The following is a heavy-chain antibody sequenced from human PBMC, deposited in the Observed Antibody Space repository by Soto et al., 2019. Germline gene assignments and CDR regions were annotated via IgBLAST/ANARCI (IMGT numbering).Heavy chain of an antibody. V-gene: IGHV3-33*01. CDR2: IWYDGSNK. CDR1: GFTFSSYG. CDR3: ARDGGYCSGGSCYSDYYYYYYMDV. D-gene: IGHD2-15*01. J-gene: IGHJ6*03. Sequence: QVQLVESGGGVVQPGRSLRLSCAASGFTFSSYGMHWVRQAPGKGLEWVAVIWYDGSNKYYADSVKGRFTISRDNYKNTLYLQMNSLRAEDTAVYYCARDGGYCSGGSCYSDYYYYYYMDVWGKGTTVTVSS.